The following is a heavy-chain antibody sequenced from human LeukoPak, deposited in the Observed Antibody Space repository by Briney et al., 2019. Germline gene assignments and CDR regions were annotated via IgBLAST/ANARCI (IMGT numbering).Heavy chain of an antibody. CDR2: INTNTGNP. D-gene: IGHD6-13*01. CDR1: GYTFTSYA. J-gene: IGHJ6*03. V-gene: IGHV7-4-1*02. CDR3: AREGIAAAARWDYYYYYMDV. Sequence: ASVKVSCKASGYTFTSYAMNWVRQAPGQGLEWMGWINTNTGNPTYAQGFTGRFVFSLDTSVSTAYLQISSLKAEDTAVYYCAREGIAAAARWDYYYYYMDVWGKGTTVTVSS.